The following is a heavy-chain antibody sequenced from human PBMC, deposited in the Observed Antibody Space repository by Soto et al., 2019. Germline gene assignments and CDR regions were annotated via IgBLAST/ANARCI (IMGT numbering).Heavy chain of an antibody. D-gene: IGHD2-15*01. J-gene: IGHJ5*02. CDR2: INWNGGST. V-gene: IGHV3-20*01. Sequence: ESGGGVVRPGGSLRLSCAASGFTFDDYGMSWVRQAPGKGLEWVSGINWNGGSTGYADSVKGRFTISRDNAKNSLYLQMSRLGAEDTALYHCARVRYCSGGSCYSRWFDLWGQGTLVTVSS. CDR1: GFTFDDYG. CDR3: ARVRYCSGGSCYSRWFDL.